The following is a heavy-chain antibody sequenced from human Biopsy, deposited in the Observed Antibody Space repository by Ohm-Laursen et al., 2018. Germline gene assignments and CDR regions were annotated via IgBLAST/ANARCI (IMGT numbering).Heavy chain of an antibody. J-gene: IGHJ4*02. Sequence: PGTLSLTCRVSGFSISSGFHWAWIRQLPGKGLERIGFIYRTGTTTYNPSFKSRVAMAVDTSKNQFSLTLNSVTAADTAVYYCARMKGRGYFDYWGQGTLVIVSS. CDR1: GFSISSGFH. CDR2: IYRTGTT. D-gene: IGHD2-15*01. V-gene: IGHV4-38-2*01. CDR3: ARMKGRGYFDY.